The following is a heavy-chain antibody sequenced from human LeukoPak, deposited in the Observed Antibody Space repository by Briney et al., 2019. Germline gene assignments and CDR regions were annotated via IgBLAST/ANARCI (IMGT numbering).Heavy chain of an antibody. V-gene: IGHV3-30-3*01. CDR2: ISYDGSNK. J-gene: IGHJ5*02. D-gene: IGHD4-17*01. Sequence: GGSLRLSCAASGFTFSSYAMHWVRQAPGKGLEWVAVISYDGSNKYYADSVKGRFTISRDNSKNTLYLQMNSLRAEDTAVYYCARDQAPYGDYVPLFDPWGQGTLVTVSS. CDR3: ARDQAPYGDYVPLFDP. CDR1: GFTFSSYA.